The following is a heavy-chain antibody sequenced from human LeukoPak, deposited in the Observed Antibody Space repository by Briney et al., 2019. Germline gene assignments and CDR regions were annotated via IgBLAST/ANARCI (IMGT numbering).Heavy chain of an antibody. CDR1: GYSFTSYW. CDR3: VRSANDCSGGSCHSNYFDY. CDR2: IYPGDSDT. Sequence: GESLKISCKGSGYSFTSYWIGWVRQMPGKGLEWMGIIYPGDSDTTYSPSFQGQVTISADKSISTAYLQWSSLKASDTAIYYCVRSANDCSGGSCHSNYFDYWGQGTLVTVSS. J-gene: IGHJ4*02. V-gene: IGHV5-51*01. D-gene: IGHD2-15*01.